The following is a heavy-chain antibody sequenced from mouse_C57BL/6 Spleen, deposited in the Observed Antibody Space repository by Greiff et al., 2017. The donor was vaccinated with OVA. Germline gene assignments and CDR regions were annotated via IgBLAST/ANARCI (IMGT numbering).Heavy chain of an antibody. CDR1: GYAFSSYW. V-gene: IGHV1-80*01. CDR3: ARSDYDDGYAMDY. CDR2: IYPGDGDT. D-gene: IGHD2-4*01. Sequence: QVQLQQSGAELVKPGASVKISCKASGYAFSSYWMNWVKQRPGKGLEWIGQIYPGDGDTNYNGKFKGKATLTADKSSSTAYMQLSSLTSEDSAVYFCARSDYDDGYAMDYWGQGTSVTVSS. J-gene: IGHJ4*01.